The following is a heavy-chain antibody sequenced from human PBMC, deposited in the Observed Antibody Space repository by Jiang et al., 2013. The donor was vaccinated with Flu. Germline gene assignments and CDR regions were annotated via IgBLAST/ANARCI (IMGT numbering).Heavy chain of an antibody. CDR2: IHPGDSDT. CDR3: ARHRDSAGYSQMFDF. Sequence: SCEGSGYSFTDYWIGWVRQMPGKGLEWMGIIHPGDSDTRYSPSFQGQVTISVDKSISTAYLQWSSLKASDTAMYYCARHRDSAGYSQMFDFWGQGTLVTVSS. J-gene: IGHJ4*02. CDR1: GYSFTDYW. V-gene: IGHV5-51*01. D-gene: IGHD3-22*01.